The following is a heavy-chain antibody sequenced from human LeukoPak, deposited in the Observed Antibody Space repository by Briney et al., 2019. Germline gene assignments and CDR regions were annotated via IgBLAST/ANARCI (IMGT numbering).Heavy chain of an antibody. CDR1: GGSISSSSYY. CDR2: IYYSGST. CDR3: ARGTTAMDFDY. Sequence: SETLSLTCTVSGGSISSSSYYWGWIRQPPGKGLEWIGSIYYSGSTYYNPSLKSRVTISVDTSKNQFSLKLSSVTAADTAVYYCARGTTAMDFDYWGQGTLVTVSS. J-gene: IGHJ4*02. D-gene: IGHD5-18*01. V-gene: IGHV4-39*07.